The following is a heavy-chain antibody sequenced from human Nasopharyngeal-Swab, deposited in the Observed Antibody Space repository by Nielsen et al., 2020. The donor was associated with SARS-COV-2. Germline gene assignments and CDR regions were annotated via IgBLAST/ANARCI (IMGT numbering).Heavy chain of an antibody. CDR3: ARAGEYRFDY. CDR2: LNGDATTV. D-gene: IGHD7-27*01. CDR1: GFPFSSSW. Sequence: GSLKISCAGSGFPFSSSWLHWVRQAPGEGLVWVARLNGDATTVDYADSVKGRFTISRDNAKNTLYLQMNGLRDEDTAIYYCARAGEYRFDYWGQGTLVTVSS. J-gene: IGHJ4*02. V-gene: IGHV3-74*01.